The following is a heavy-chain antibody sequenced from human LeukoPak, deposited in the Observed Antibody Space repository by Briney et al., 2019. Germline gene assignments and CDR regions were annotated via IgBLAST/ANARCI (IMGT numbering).Heavy chain of an antibody. D-gene: IGHD3-3*01. CDR1: GFTFTTYA. CDR3: ARDSYDDGGWFDP. Sequence: GGSLRLSCAASGFTFTTYAMSWVRQAPGKGLEWVSSVSGSGSHTYYADSVKGRFTISRDNSKNTLVLQMHSLRAEDTAVYYCARDSYDDGGWFDPWGQGTLVTVSS. V-gene: IGHV3-23*01. CDR2: VSGSGSHT. J-gene: IGHJ5*02.